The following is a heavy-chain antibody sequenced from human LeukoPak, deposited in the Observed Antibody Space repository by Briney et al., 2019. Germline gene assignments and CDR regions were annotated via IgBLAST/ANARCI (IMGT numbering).Heavy chain of an antibody. D-gene: IGHD3-22*01. CDR1: GFTFSSYA. CDR2: ISGSGGST. V-gene: IGHV3-23*01. CDR3: AKDLRRHYYDSSGYHYFDY. Sequence: GGSLRLSCAASGFTFSSYAMSWVRQAPGKGQEWVSAISGSGGSTYYADSVKGRFTISRDNSKNTLYLQMNSLRAEDTAVYYCAKDLRRHYYDSSGYHYFDYWGQGTLVTVSS. J-gene: IGHJ4*02.